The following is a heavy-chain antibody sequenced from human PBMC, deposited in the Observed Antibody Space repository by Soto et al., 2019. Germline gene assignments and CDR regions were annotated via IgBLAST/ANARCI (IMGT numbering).Heavy chain of an antibody. CDR1: GGTFSSYA. D-gene: IGHD3-22*01. J-gene: IGHJ6*02. CDR3: ARARDYYDSSGYYSWPSYYYGMDV. V-gene: IGHV1-69*13. CDR2: IIPIFGTA. Sequence: SVKVSCKASGGTFSSYAISWVRQAPGQGLEWMGGIIPIFGTANYAQKFQGRVTITADESTSTAYMELSSLRSEDTAVYYCARARDYYDSSGYYSWPSYYYGMDVWGLGTTVTVSS.